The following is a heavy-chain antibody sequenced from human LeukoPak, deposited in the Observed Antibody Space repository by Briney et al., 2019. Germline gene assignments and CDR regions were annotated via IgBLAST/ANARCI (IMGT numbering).Heavy chain of an antibody. CDR3: TRAAPYGTSWYGKNDY. CDR1: GFTLSSYP. D-gene: IGHD6-13*01. V-gene: IGHV3-23*01. CDR2: FVRGST. Sequence: GWSLRLSCAASGFTLSSYPMNWVRQAPGKGLEWVSTFVRGSTYYADTVQGRFTISRDSSKNTLYLQMNSLRADDTALYFCTRAAPYGTSWYGKNDYWGQGTLVAVSS. J-gene: IGHJ4*02.